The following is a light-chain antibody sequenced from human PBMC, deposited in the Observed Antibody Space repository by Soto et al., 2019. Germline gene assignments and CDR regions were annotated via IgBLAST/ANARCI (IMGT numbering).Light chain of an antibody. CDR1: LSISNN. V-gene: IGKV3-15*01. CDR2: SAS. Sequence: VMTQSPATLSVSPGERATLSCRASLSISNNLAWYQQNPGQAPMLLIYSASTRATAIPARFSGSASGTEFTLTISSLQSEDFAVYYCQQYNEWPLTFGGGTKVATK. CDR3: QQYNEWPLT. J-gene: IGKJ4*01.